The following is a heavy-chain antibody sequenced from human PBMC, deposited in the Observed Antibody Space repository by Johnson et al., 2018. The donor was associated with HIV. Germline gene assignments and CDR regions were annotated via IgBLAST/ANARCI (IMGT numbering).Heavy chain of an antibody. J-gene: IGHJ3*02. CDR1: GFTFSSYW. Sequence: VQLVESGGTLVKPGMSLRLSCAASGFTFSSYWMSWVRQAPGKGLEWVANIKQDGSEKYYVDSVKGRFTISRDNAKNSLYLQMNSLRAEDTAVYYCAKPPSMGADAFDIWGQGTMITVSS. CDR3: AKPPSMGADAFDI. CDR2: IKQDGSEK. D-gene: IGHD3-16*01. V-gene: IGHV3-7*01.